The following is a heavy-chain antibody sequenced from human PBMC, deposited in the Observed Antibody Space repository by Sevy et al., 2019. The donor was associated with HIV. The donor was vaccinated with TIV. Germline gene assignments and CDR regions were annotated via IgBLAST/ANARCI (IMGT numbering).Heavy chain of an antibody. V-gene: IGHV3-23*01. Sequence: GESLKISCAASGFTFSSYAMSWVRQAPGKGLEWVSAISGSGGDTYYAHSVKGRFTISRDNSKNTLYLQINSLRADDTAVYYCAKDLVVLVGDAFDIWGQGTMVTVSS. D-gene: IGHD2-8*02. CDR3: AKDLVVLVGDAFDI. CDR1: GFTFSSYA. J-gene: IGHJ3*02. CDR2: ISGSGGDT.